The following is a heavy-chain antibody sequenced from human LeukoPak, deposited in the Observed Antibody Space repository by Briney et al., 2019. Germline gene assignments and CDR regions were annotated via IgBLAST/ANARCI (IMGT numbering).Heavy chain of an antibody. V-gene: IGHV4-61*01. CDR2: IYYSGST. D-gene: IGHD3-9*01. CDR3: ARGPRGNWLLLGVDY. CDR1: DGSVSSGSYY. Sequence: PSETLSLTCTVSDGSVSSGSYYWSWIRQPPGKGLGWIGYIYYSGSTNYNPSLKSRVTISVDTPKTQFSLKLSSVSAADTAVYYCARGPRGNWLLLGVDYWGQGTRVTVSS. J-gene: IGHJ4*02.